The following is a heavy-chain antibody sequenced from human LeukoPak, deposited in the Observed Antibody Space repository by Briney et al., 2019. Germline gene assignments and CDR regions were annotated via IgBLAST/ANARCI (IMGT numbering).Heavy chain of an antibody. V-gene: IGHV3-74*01. CDR2: ISSDGSTT. CDR1: GFTFSSDW. J-gene: IGHJ5*02. Sequence: GGSLRLSCAASGFTFSSDWMHWVRQVPGKGLVCVSRISSDGSTTGYADAVKGRFTISRDNAKTTLYLQMNSLRVEDTAVYYCARYRQRDTTAPWGQGTLVTVSS. CDR3: ARYRQRDTTAP. D-gene: IGHD4-17*01.